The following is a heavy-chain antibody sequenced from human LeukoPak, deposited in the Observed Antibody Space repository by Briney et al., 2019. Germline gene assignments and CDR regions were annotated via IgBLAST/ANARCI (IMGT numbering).Heavy chain of an antibody. Sequence: GGSLRLSCAASGFTFSDYSMRWTRQAPGKGLEWVSSISSSSSYIYYADSVKGRFTISRDNAKNSLYLQMNSLRAEDTAVYYCARGSGNSGFDYWGQGTLVTVSS. CDR2: ISSSSSYI. D-gene: IGHD4-23*01. J-gene: IGHJ4*02. CDR3: ARGSGNSGFDY. V-gene: IGHV3-21*01. CDR1: GFTFSDYS.